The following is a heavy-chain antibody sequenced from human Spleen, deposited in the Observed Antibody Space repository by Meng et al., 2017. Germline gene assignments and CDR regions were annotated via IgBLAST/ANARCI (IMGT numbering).Heavy chain of an antibody. CDR1: GGSFIDDY. CDR2: INHSGST. Sequence: QVQLQQRGAGLLKPSGTLSLACVVSGGSFIDDYWSWSRQPPGKGLEWMGEINHSGSTNYNPSLESRATISVDTSQNNLSLKLSSVTAADSAVYYCARGPTTMAHDFDYWGQGTLVTVSS. V-gene: IGHV4-34*01. J-gene: IGHJ4*02. CDR3: ARGPTTMAHDFDY. D-gene: IGHD4-11*01.